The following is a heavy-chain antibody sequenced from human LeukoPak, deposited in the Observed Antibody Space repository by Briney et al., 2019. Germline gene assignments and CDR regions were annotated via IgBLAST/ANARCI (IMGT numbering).Heavy chain of an antibody. CDR2: VYYSGKT. Sequence: SETLSLTCTVSGDFITAYYWSWIRQAPGKGLEWIGYVYYSGKTEYNPSLRSRVTISLEMSNHQFSLKLTSVTAADTAVYYCAKYLAVAGGFDYWGQGTLVTVSS. V-gene: IGHV4-59*01. CDR3: AKYLAVAGGFDY. CDR1: GDFITAYY. D-gene: IGHD6-19*01. J-gene: IGHJ4*02.